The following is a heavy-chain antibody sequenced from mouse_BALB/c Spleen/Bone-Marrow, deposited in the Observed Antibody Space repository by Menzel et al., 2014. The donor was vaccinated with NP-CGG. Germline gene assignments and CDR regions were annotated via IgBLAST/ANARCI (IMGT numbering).Heavy chain of an antibody. CDR2: IDPANGNT. CDR3: ARTPRATFYFDY. D-gene: IGHD3-1*01. CDR1: GFNIKDTY. V-gene: IGHV14-3*02. J-gene: IGHJ2*01. Sequence: VQLQQYGAELVKPGASVKLSCTASGFNIKDTYMHWVKQRPEQGLEWIGRIDPANGNTKYDPKFQGKATITADTSSNTAYLQLFSLTSEDTAVYYCARTPRATFYFDYWGQGTTFTVAS.